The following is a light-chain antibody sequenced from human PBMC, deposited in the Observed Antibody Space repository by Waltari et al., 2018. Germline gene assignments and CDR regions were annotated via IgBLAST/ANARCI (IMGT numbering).Light chain of an antibody. V-gene: IGLV3-19*01. CDR1: SLRSYY. CDR2: DKN. CDR3: HSRDASGVGGS. Sequence: SSELTQDPAVSVAMGQTVRITCQGDSLRSYYASWYQQRPGQAPILVMYDKNNRPSGVPERFSGSSSHNTASLTITGAQAEDEASYYCHSRDASGVGGSFGGGTKLTVL. J-gene: IGLJ2*01.